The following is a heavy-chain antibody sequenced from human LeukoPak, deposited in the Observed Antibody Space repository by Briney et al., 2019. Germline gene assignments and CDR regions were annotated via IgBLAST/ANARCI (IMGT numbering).Heavy chain of an antibody. Sequence: GESLKISCTGSEYTFTSYWIGWVRQLPGKGLEWMGIIYPGDSDTRYSPSFQGQVTISADKSISTAYLQWSSLKASDTAMYYCARQSYCSGATCYRVPDYWGQGTLVTVSS. CDR3: ARQSYCSGATCYRVPDY. D-gene: IGHD2-15*01. CDR2: IYPGDSDT. CDR1: EYTFTSYW. V-gene: IGHV5-51*01. J-gene: IGHJ4*02.